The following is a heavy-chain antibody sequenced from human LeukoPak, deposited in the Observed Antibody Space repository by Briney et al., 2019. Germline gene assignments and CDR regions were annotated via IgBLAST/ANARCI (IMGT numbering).Heavy chain of an antibody. D-gene: IGHD4-17*01. V-gene: IGHV4-39*07. CDR1: GGSISSSSYY. CDR2: IYYSGST. Sequence: SETLSLTCTVSGGSISSSSYYWGWIRQPPGKGLEWIGSIYYSGSTNYNPSLKSRVTISVDTSKNQFSLKLSSVTAADTAVYYCARVPIRRGVFDYWGQGTLVTVSS. CDR3: ARVPIRRGVFDY. J-gene: IGHJ4*02.